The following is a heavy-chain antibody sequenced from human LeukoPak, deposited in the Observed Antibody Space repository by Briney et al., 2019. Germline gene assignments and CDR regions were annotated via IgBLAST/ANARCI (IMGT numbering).Heavy chain of an antibody. CDR2: INPSGGSTT. V-gene: IGHV1-46*01. J-gene: IGHJ4*02. CDR1: GYTLISYY. Sequence: GASVKVSCKASGYTLISYYMHWVRQAPGQGPEWMGVINPSGGSTTSYAQKIQGRVTMTRDTSMSTVTMELSSLRSEDTAVYYCARGTLRYFDFWGQGTLVTVSS. D-gene: IGHD3-9*01. CDR3: ARGTLRYFDF.